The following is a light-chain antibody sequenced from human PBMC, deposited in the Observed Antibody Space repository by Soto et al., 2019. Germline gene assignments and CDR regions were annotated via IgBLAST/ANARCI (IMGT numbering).Light chain of an antibody. CDR3: QQYNSYSAT. CDR1: QSISSW. CDR2: KAS. V-gene: IGKV1-5*03. J-gene: IGKJ1*01. Sequence: DIQMTQSPSTLSASVGDRVTITCRASQSISSWLAWYQQKPGKAPKLLIYKASNLESGVPSRFSGSGSGTEFTLTISSLQPDDFATYYCQQYNSYSATFGQGTKVYIK.